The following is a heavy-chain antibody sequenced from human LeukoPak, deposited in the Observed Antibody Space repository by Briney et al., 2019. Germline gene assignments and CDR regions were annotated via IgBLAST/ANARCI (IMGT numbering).Heavy chain of an antibody. J-gene: IGHJ4*02. CDR3: ARDLGYCSGGSCGY. CDR2: ISSSGSTI. Sequence: GGSLRLSCAASGFTFSSYSMNWVRQAPGKGLEWVSYISSSGSTIYYADSVKGRFTISRDNAKNSLYLQMNSLRAEDTAVYYCARDLGYCSGGSCGYWGQGTLVTVSS. V-gene: IGHV3-48*04. CDR1: GFTFSSYS. D-gene: IGHD2-15*01.